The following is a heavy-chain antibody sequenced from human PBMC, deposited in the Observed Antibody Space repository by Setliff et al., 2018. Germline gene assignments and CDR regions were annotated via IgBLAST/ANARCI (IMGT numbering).Heavy chain of an antibody. D-gene: IGHD3-10*01. V-gene: IGHV1-8*02. CDR2: MNPNSGNT. CDR1: GYTFTSYD. Sequence: ASVKVSCKASGYTFTSYDINWVRQATGQGLEWMGWMNPNSGNTGYAQKFQGRVTMTRDTSTSTVYMELSSLRSEDTAVYYCARDQGYYYDAFDIWGQGTMVTVSS. J-gene: IGHJ3*02. CDR3: ARDQGYYYDAFDI.